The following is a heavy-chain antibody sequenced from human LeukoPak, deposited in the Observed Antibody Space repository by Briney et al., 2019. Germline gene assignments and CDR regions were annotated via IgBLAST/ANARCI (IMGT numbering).Heavy chain of an antibody. V-gene: IGHV3-30*03. D-gene: IGHD3-3*01. J-gene: IGHJ6*03. CDR2: ISYDGSNK. CDR3: AREFLYDFWSGREMFVDYYYYMDV. CDR1: GFTFSSYG. Sequence: GGSLRLSCAASGFTFSSYGMHWVRQAPGKGLEWVAVISYDGSNKYYADSVKGRFTISRDNSKNTLYLQMNSLRAEDTAVYYCAREFLYDFWSGREMFVDYYYYMDVWGKGTTVTVSS.